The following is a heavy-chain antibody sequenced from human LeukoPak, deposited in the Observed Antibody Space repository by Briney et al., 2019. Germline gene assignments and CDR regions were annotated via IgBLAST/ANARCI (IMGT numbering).Heavy chain of an antibody. CDR2: VTSSSSYI. Sequence: PGGSLRLSCEVSGFTFSSYSMNWVRQAPGKGLEWVSSVTSSSSYIYYADSVKGRFTISRDNSRNSVHLQMNSLIAEDTAVYYCARDYKAAAYTGAFDIWGQGTMVTVSS. J-gene: IGHJ3*02. V-gene: IGHV3-21*01. CDR3: ARDYKAAAYTGAFDI. D-gene: IGHD6-13*01. CDR1: GFTFSSYS.